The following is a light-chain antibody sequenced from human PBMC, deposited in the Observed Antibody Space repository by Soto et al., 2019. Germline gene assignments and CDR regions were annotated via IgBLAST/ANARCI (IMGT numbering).Light chain of an antibody. CDR1: QSVSSSY. CDR2: CAS. V-gene: IGKV3-20*01. J-gene: IGKJ1*01. CDR3: QKYNSDXRWT. Sequence: EIVLTQSPGTLSLSPEEIATLSCRAIQSVSSSYLSWYQHKPGQAPRLLVYCASSRATGIPDRFSGSGSGTEFTITISRMEPEDFATYYCQKYNSDXRWTFGQGTKV.